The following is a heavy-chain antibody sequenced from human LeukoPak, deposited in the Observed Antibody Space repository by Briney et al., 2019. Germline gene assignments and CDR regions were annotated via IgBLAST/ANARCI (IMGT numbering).Heavy chain of an antibody. J-gene: IGHJ4*02. V-gene: IGHV3-30-3*01. Sequence: QSGGSLRLSCAVSGFTFSSYTMHWVRQAPGKGLEWVALISYDANKQFQSDSVKGRFTISRDNSKNTLDLQMDSLRVEDTAVYYCAKEFSNRPDYYDYWGQGTLVTVSS. CDR2: ISYDANKQ. CDR3: AKEFSNRPDYYDY. D-gene: IGHD6-13*01. CDR1: GFTFSSYT.